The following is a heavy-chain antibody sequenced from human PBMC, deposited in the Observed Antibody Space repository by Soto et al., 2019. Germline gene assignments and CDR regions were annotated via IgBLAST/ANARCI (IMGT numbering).Heavy chain of an antibody. CDR2: IYHSGST. Sequence: QVQLQESGPGLVKPSGTLSLTCAVSGGSISSSNWWSWVRQPPGKGLEWIGEIYHSGSTNYNPSLQSLVTISVDKPKNQLSLMLSSVTAADTAVYYGARVSGSGYYGMDVWGQGTTVTVSS. V-gene: IGHV4-4*02. J-gene: IGHJ6*02. D-gene: IGHD1-26*01. CDR1: GGSISSSNW. CDR3: ARVSGSGYYGMDV.